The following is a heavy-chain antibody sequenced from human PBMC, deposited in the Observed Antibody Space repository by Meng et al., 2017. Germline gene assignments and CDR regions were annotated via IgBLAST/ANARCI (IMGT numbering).Heavy chain of an antibody. V-gene: IGHV7-4-1*02. CDR3: ARLVAGTFGQLFDH. CDR1: GYTFTSYA. J-gene: IGHJ5*02. CDR2: INTNTWNP. D-gene: IGHD2-15*01. Sequence: QVQLVQSESEVKKPGASVKVSCKASGYTFTSYAMKWVRQAPGQGLELMGWINTNTWNPTYAQRYTGQFVFSMDTSVSTASLQISSLKAEDNAVYYCARLVAGTFGQLFDHWGQGTLVTVSS.